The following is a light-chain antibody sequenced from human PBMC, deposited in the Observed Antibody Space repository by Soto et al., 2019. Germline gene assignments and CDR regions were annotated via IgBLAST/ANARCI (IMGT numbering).Light chain of an antibody. J-gene: IGLJ2*01. CDR3: AAWDDRLSGPGVV. Sequence: QSVLTQPPSASGTPGQRVTISCSGSSSNVGGYYVYWYQQLPGTAPKLLIYRNNQRPSGVPDLFSGSKSGTSASLAISGLRSEDEADYYCAAWDDRLSGPGVVFGGGTKLTVL. V-gene: IGLV1-47*01. CDR1: SSNVGGYY. CDR2: RNN.